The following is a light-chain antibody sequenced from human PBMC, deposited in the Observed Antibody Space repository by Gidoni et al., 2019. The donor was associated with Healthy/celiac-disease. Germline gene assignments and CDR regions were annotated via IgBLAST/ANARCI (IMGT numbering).Light chain of an antibody. J-gene: IGKJ2*01. CDR1: QNVLYNSNNKNY. Sequence: DIVMTQSPDSLAVSLGERATINCKSSQNVLYNSNNKNYLAWYHQKPGQPPKLLIYWASTRESGVPDRFSGSGSGTDFTLTISSLQAEDVAVYYCQQYYSTPYTFXQXTKLEIK. V-gene: IGKV4-1*01. CDR2: WAS. CDR3: QQYYSTPYT.